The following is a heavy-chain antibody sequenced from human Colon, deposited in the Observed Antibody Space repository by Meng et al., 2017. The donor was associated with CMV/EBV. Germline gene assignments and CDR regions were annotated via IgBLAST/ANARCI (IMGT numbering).Heavy chain of an antibody. CDR3: ARDPVATSGRYFDL. CDR2: ISTKNGNT. CDR1: VYTFTNYG. Sequence: KAYVYTFTNYGLSWIRQARGQGPEWMGWISTKNGNTNYAQKFQGRVTMTIETSTNTAYMELRSLRSDDTAFYYCARDPVATSGRYFDLWGRGTLVTVSS. V-gene: IGHV1-18*01. J-gene: IGHJ2*01. D-gene: IGHD5-12*01.